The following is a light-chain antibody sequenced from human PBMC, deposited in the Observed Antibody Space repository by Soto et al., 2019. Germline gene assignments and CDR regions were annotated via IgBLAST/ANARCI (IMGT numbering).Light chain of an antibody. J-gene: IGKJ1*01. V-gene: IGKV3-11*01. CDR2: DAS. CDR1: QSVSNNY. Sequence: EIVLTQSPGTLSLSPGERATLSCRASQSVSNNYLAWYQQKPGQAPRLLIYDASNRATGIPARFSGSGSGTDFALTISSLEPEDFAVYYYQQRSNWPTFGQGTK. CDR3: QQRSNWPT.